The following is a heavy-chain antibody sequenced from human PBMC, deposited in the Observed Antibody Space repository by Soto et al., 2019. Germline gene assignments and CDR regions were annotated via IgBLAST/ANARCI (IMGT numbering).Heavy chain of an antibody. D-gene: IGHD6-13*01. V-gene: IGHV3-30*18. CDR1: GFTFSSYG. Sequence: GGSLRLSCAASGFTFSSYGMHWVRQAPGKGLEWVAVISYDGSNKYYADSVKGRFTISRDNSKNTLYLQMNSLRAEDTAVYYCAKGSWYDWGGWLQHWGQGTLVTVSS. CDR2: ISYDGSNK. CDR3: AKGSWYDWGGWLQH. J-gene: IGHJ1*01.